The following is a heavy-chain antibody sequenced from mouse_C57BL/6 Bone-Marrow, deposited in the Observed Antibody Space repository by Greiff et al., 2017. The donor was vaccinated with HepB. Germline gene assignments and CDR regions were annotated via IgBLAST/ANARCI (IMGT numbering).Heavy chain of an antibody. V-gene: IGHV5-6*01. CDR3: ASAYYYGRRYGTGGWYVDD. D-gene: IGHD1-1*01. J-gene: IGHJ1*03. Sequence: EVQLVESGGDLVKPGGSLKLSCAASGFTFSSYGMSWVRQTPDKRLEWVATISSGGSYTYYPDSLKGRFTISRDNAKNTLYLQMSRLKSEDTAMYYCASAYYYGRRYGTGGWYVDDWGRGTTVTVAS. CDR2: ISSGGSYT. CDR1: GFTFSSYG.